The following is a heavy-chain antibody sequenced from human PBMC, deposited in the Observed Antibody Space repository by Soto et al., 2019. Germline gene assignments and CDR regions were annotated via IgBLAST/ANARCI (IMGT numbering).Heavy chain of an antibody. CDR1: GGSISSSSYY. CDR3: ASHPITMVRGAHLSWFDP. CDR2: IYYSGST. V-gene: IGHV4-39*01. Sequence: SETLSLTCTVSGGSISSSSYYWGWIRQPPGKGLEWIGSIYYSGSTYYNPSLKSRVTISVDTSKNQFSLKLSSVTAADTAVYYCASHPITMVRGAHLSWFDPWGQGTLVTVSS. D-gene: IGHD3-10*01. J-gene: IGHJ5*02.